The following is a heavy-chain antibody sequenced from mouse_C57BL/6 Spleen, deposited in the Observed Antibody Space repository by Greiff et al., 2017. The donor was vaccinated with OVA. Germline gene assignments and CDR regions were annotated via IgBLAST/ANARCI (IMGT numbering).Heavy chain of an antibody. V-gene: IGHV1-62-2*01. D-gene: IGHD1-1*01. CDR2: FYPGSGSI. Sequence: VQLVESGAELVKPGASVKLSCKASGYTFTEYTIHWVKQRSGQGLEWIGWFYPGSGSIKYNEKFKDKATLTADKSSSTVYMELSRLTSEDSAVYFCARHEGGYYGSSSWYFDVWGTGTTVTVSS. J-gene: IGHJ1*03. CDR1: GYTFTEYT. CDR3: ARHEGGYYGSSSWYFDV.